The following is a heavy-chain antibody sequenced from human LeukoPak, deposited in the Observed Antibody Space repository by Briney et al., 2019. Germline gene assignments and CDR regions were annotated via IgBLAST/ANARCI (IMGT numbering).Heavy chain of an antibody. J-gene: IGHJ4*02. V-gene: IGHV3-23*01. CDR2: ISGSGGRI. D-gene: IGHD1-1*01. Sequence: GGSLRLSCAASGFTFYSYAMSWVRQAPGKGLEWVSSISGSGGRIDYADSVKGRFTISRDNSKNTLSLQMNSLTAEDTAVYYCAKNPRLEGWIYFDSWGQGILVTVSS. CDR1: GFTFYSYA. CDR3: AKNPRLEGWIYFDS.